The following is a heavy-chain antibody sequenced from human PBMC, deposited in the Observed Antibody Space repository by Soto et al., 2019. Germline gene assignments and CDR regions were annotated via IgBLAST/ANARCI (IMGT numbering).Heavy chain of an antibody. CDR1: GYTFTGYY. Sequence: GASVKVSCKASGYTFTGYYMHWVRQAPGQGLEWMGWINPNSGGTNYAQKFHGWVTMTRDTSISTAYMELSRLRSDDTAVYYCARDAPGEYCSGGSCYGWVWFDPWGQGTLVTVSS. CDR2: INPNSGGT. J-gene: IGHJ5*02. V-gene: IGHV1-2*04. D-gene: IGHD2-15*01. CDR3: ARDAPGEYCSGGSCYGWVWFDP.